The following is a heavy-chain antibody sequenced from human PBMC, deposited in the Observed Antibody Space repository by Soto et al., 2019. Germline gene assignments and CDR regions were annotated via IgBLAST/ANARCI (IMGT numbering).Heavy chain of an antibody. J-gene: IGHJ6*02. CDR1: GYTFTIYD. Sequence: ASVKVSCKASGYTFTIYDINCVLQSALQWLEWMGWMNPNSGNTGYAQKFQGRATISVDESTSTAYMELSSLRSEDTAVYYCARGRGYSGDDHYYYFDMDVWGQGTTVTVSS. CDR2: MNPNSGNT. D-gene: IGHD5-12*01. V-gene: IGHV1-8*01. CDR3: ARGRGYSGDDHYYYFDMDV.